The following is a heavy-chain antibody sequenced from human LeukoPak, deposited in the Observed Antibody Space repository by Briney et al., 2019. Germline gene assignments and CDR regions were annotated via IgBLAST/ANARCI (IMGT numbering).Heavy chain of an antibody. CDR2: ISGLCGST. CDR3: AKDGYTEWLGLYYFDY. Sequence: PGGSLRLSCAASGFTFSSYGMSWVRQAPGKGLEWVSCISGLCGSTYYEDFVKGRFAISRDNSKNTLFLQMNSLIAEDTAVYYCAKDGYTEWLGLYYFDYWGQGTLVTVSS. D-gene: IGHD6-19*01. J-gene: IGHJ4*02. V-gene: IGHV3-23*01. CDR1: GFTFSSYG.